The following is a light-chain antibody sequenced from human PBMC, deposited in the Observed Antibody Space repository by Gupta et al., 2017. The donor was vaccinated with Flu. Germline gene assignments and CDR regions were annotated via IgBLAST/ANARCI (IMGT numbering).Light chain of an antibody. J-gene: IGKJ1*01. CDR1: QSGSSSD. CDR2: AAT. Sequence: GTLSLPPGSSATPSCRASQSGSSSDVAWYQQKPGEAPRLLIYAATSRATGIPSRFSGSGSGTDFTLTISRLEPEDFAVYLCQQDGRPPPTFGQGTKVEIK. CDR3: QQDGRPPPT. V-gene: IGKV3-20*01.